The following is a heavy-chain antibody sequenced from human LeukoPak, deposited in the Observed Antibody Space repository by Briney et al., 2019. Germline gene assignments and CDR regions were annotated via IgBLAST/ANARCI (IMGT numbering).Heavy chain of an antibody. CDR2: INPSGGST. D-gene: IGHD3-10*01. Sequence: ASLKVSCKAYGYTFTSYYMHWVRQAPGQGLEWIGIINPSGGSTSYAQKFQGRVTMTRDTSTGTVYMELSSLRSEDTAVYYCASGAVVQIWFGELSPVNGMDVWGQGTTVTVSS. J-gene: IGHJ6*02. CDR1: GYTFTSYY. V-gene: IGHV1-46*01. CDR3: ASGAVVQIWFGELSPVNGMDV.